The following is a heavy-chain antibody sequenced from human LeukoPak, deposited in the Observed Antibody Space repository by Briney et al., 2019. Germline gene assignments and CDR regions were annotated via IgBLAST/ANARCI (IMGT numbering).Heavy chain of an antibody. V-gene: IGHV3-48*01. J-gene: IGHJ4*02. D-gene: IGHD5-18*01. CDR3: ARDRTWEDSYGLKWYFDY. Sequence: GGSLRLSCAASGFTFSSYSMNWVRQAPGRELEWVSYISSSSSSTIYYADSVKGRFTISRDNAKNSLYLQMNSLRAEDTAVYYCARDRTWEDSYGLKWYFDYWGQGTLVTVSS. CDR2: ISSSSSSTI. CDR1: GFTFSSYS.